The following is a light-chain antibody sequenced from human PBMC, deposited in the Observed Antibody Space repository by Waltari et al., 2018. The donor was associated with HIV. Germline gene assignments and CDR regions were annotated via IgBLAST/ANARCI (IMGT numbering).Light chain of an antibody. CDR1: TLAKQH. J-gene: IGLJ1*01. CDR3: QSIDSGGTFV. V-gene: IGLV3-25*03. Sequence: SYELTQAPSVSVSPGQTARITCSGDTLAKQHAYWYQQKPGQAPELVMYQDTERPSGIPERFSGSRSGTTVTLTISRVQAADEADYYCQSIDSGGTFVFGTGTKVTVL. CDR2: QDT.